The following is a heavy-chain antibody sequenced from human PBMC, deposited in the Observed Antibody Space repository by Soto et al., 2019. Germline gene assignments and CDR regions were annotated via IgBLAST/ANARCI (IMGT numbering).Heavy chain of an antibody. CDR1: GFTFGDYA. Sequence: GGSLRLSCTASGFTFGDYAMSWFRQAPGKGLEWVGFIRSKAYGGTTEYAASVKGRFTISRDDSKSIAYLQMNSLKTEDTAVYYCTRMGRYFDWRRWFDPWGQGTLVTVSS. D-gene: IGHD3-9*01. V-gene: IGHV3-49*03. CDR2: IRSKAYGGTT. J-gene: IGHJ5*02. CDR3: TRMGRYFDWRRWFDP.